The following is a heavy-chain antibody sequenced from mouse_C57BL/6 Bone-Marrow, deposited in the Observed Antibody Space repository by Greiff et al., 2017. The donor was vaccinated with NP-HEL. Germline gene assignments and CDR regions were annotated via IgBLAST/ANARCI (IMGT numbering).Heavy chain of an antibody. CDR1: GYTFTSYG. Sequence: QVQLKQSGAELARPGASVTLSCKASGYTFTSYGISWVKQRTGHGLVWIGEIYPRSGNTYYNEKFKGKATLTADKSSSTAYMELRSMTSEDPAVYCCAREVYDGYDYWGQGTTLTVSS. J-gene: IGHJ2*01. V-gene: IGHV1-81*01. CDR3: AREVYDGYDY. D-gene: IGHD2-3*01. CDR2: IYPRSGNT.